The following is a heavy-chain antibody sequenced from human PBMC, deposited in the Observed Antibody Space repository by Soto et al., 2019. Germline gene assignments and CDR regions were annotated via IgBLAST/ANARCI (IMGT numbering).Heavy chain of an antibody. J-gene: IGHJ5*02. CDR2: FYYSGST. CDR1: GGSISSGGYY. CDR3: ARDYGSGSPRLGFDP. Sequence: SETLSLTCTVSGGSISSGGYYWSWIRQHPGKGLEWIGYFYYSGSTYYNPSLKSRVTISVDTSKNQFSLKLSSVTAADTAVYYCARDYGSGSPRLGFDPWGQGTLVTVSS. D-gene: IGHD3-10*01. V-gene: IGHV4-31*03.